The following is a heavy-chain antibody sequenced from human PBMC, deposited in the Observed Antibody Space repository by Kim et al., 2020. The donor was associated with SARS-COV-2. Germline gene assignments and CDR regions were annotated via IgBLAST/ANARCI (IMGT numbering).Heavy chain of an antibody. D-gene: IGHD2-15*01. V-gene: IGHV3-30*02. CDR2: K. CDR3: AKEGGSGYFDY. J-gene: IGHJ4*02. Sequence: KYYADSVKGRFTISRDNSKNTLYLQMNSLRAEDTAVYYCAKEGGSGYFDYWGQGTLVTVSS.